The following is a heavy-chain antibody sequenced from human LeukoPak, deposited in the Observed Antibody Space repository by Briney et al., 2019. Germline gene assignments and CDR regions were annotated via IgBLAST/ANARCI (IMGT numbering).Heavy chain of an antibody. CDR3: ARDGYYDSSGYYSPRYFDY. J-gene: IGHJ4*02. D-gene: IGHD3-22*01. V-gene: IGHV3-21*01. Sequence: GGSLRLSCAASGFTVSSNYMSWVRQAPGKGLEWVSSISSSSSYIYYADSVKGRFTSSRDNAKNSLYLQMNSLRAEDTAVYYCARDGYYDSSGYYSPRYFDYWGQGTLVTVSS. CDR2: ISSSSSYI. CDR1: GFTVSSNY.